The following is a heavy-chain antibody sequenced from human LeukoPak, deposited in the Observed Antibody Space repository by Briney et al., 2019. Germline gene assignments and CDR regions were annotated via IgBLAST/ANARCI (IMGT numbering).Heavy chain of an antibody. D-gene: IGHD3-22*01. CDR3: ARGFPPRRNYDSRGYYSYYFDY. CDR2: ISSYNGYT. Sequence: ASVKVSCKASGYTFSNYGITWVRQAPGQGLEWMGWISSYNGYTYSAQKLQGRVTMTTDTSTSTAYMELRSLRSDDTAVYYCARGFPPRRNYDSRGYYSYYFDYWGQGTLVTVSS. V-gene: IGHV1-18*01. CDR1: GYTFSNYG. J-gene: IGHJ4*02.